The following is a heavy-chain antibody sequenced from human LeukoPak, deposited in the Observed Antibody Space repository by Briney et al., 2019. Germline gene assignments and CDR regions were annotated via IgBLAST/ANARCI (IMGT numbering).Heavy chain of an antibody. D-gene: IGHD2-15*01. CDR2: IYSSENT. Sequence: GSLRLSCAASGFTFSSYGMHWIRQPPGKGLEWIGYIYSSENTYYNPSLNSRVTISVDTSKNQFSLKLSSVTAADTAVYYCAREVRFCTGDTCYRWFDPGAREPWSPSPQ. V-gene: IGHV4-59*01. J-gene: IGHJ5*02. CDR3: AREVRFCTGDTCYRWFDP. CDR1: GFTFSSYG.